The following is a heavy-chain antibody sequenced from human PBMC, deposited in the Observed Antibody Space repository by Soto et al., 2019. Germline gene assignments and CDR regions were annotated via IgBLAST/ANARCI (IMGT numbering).Heavy chain of an antibody. Sequence: EVQLLDSGGGLVQPGGSLRLSCAASGFTFSNYAMTWVRQGPGKGLEWVSGISGSGGRSYYADSVKGRFTISRDNSKSTLYIQMNSHRAEDSAVYYCAKAYFVWSSEQPYYFDYWGQGTLVTVPP. V-gene: IGHV3-23*01. CDR2: ISGSGGRS. CDR1: GFTFSNYA. CDR3: AKAYFVWSSEQPYYFDY. D-gene: IGHD2-21*01. J-gene: IGHJ4*02.